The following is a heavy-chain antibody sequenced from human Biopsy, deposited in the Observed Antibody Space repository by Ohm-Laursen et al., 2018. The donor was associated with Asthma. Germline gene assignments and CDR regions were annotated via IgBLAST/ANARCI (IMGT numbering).Heavy chain of an antibody. Sequence: SSVKVSCKASGYTFNAYYIHWVRQAPGQEFEWMGRINPNSGNTHYAHKFQGRVTMTRDTSISTVYMELTNLRSDDTAVYYCARAPQPQNYGSGNAQYGLDVWGQGTTVTVSS. V-gene: IGHV1-2*06. CDR3: ARAPQPQNYGSGNAQYGLDV. D-gene: IGHD3-10*01. CDR1: GYTFNAYY. CDR2: INPNSGNT. J-gene: IGHJ6*02.